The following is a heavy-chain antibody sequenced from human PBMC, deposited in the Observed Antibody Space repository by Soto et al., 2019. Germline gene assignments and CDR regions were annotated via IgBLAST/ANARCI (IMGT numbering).Heavy chain of an antibody. D-gene: IGHD6-13*01. V-gene: IGHV3-30-3*01. CDR1: GFTFSSYA. CDR3: AKGLLNGRWYAAD. J-gene: IGHJ4*02. Sequence: GGSLRLPCAASGFTFSSYAMHWVRQAPGKGLEWVAVISYDGSNKYYADSVKGRFTISRDNSKNTVYLQMNSLRAEDTAVYYCAKGLLNGRWYAADWGQGTLVTVSS. CDR2: ISYDGSNK.